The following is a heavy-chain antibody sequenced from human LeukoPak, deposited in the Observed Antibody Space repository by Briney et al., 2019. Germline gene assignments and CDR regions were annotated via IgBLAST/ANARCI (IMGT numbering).Heavy chain of an antibody. Sequence: PGRSLRLSCAASGFTFSSYGMHWVRQAPGKGLEWVAVISYDGSNKYYADSVKGRFTISRDNSKNTLYLQMNSLRAEDTAVYYCAKEYYFDYWGQGTLVTVSS. V-gene: IGHV3-30*18. J-gene: IGHJ4*02. CDR2: ISYDGSNK. CDR3: AKEYYFDY. CDR1: GFTFSSYG.